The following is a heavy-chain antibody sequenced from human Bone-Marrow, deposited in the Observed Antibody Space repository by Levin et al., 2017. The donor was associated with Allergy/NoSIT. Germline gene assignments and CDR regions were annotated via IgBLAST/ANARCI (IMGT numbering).Heavy chain of an antibody. J-gene: IGHJ3*01. D-gene: IGHD2/OR15-2a*01. Sequence: GALRLSCAASGFTFSSYSMNWVRQAPGKGLDWVSSITSSSSYIYYADSVKGRFTISRDNAKNSLYLQVSSLRAEDTAVYHCVRGIIGDVRVAHKEAFDVWGQGTMVTVSS. CDR3: VRGIIGDVRVAHKEAFDV. CDR2: ITSSSSYI. CDR1: GFTFSSYS. V-gene: IGHV3-21*01.